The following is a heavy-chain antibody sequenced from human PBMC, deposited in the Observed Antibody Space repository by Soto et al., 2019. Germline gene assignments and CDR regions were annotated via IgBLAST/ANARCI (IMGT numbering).Heavy chain of an antibody. V-gene: IGHV1-69*02. CDR3: ARSSIAVAESRDYWFDP. CDR2: IIPILGIA. D-gene: IGHD6-19*01. Sequence: QVQLVQSGAEVKKPGSSVKVSCKASGGTFSSYTISWVRQAPGPGLEWLGRIIPILGIANYAQKFEGRVTITADKSTSTAYMELSSLRSEDTAGYYCARSSIAVAESRDYWFDPWGQGSLVTVSS. J-gene: IGHJ5*02. CDR1: GGTFSSYT.